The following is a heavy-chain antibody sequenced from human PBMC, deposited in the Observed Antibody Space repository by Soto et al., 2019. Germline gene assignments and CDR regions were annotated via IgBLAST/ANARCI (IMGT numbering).Heavy chain of an antibody. CDR2: ISYDGSNK. CDR3: ARDDSGGNRILYFKH. D-gene: IGHD4-17*01. CDR1: GFTFSSYG. V-gene: IGHV3-30*03. J-gene: IGHJ1*01. Sequence: PGGSLRLSCAASGFTFSSYGMHWVRQAPGKGLEWVAVISYDGSNKYYADSVKSRFTISRDNSKNTLFLQVNSLRAEDTAVYYCARDDSGGNRILYFKHWGQGTLVTVSS.